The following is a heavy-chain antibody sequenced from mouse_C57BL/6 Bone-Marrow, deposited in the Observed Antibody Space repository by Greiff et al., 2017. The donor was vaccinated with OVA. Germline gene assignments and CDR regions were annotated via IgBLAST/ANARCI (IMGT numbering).Heavy chain of an antibody. Sequence: VQLQQSGAELVRPGASVKLSCTASGFNIKDDYMHWVKQRPEQGLEWIGWIDPENGDTEYASKFQGKATITADTSSNTAYLQLSSLTSEDTAVYYCTRCYGTAMDYWGQGTSVTVSS. V-gene: IGHV14-4*01. CDR1: GFNIKDDY. D-gene: IGHD1-1*01. J-gene: IGHJ4*01. CDR2: IDPENGDT. CDR3: TRCYGTAMDY.